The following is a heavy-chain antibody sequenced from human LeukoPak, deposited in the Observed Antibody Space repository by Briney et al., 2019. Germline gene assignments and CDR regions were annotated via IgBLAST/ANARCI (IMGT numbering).Heavy chain of an antibody. CDR3: ASTHYDFWSGAPGTFEY. D-gene: IGHD3-3*01. J-gene: IGHJ4*02. V-gene: IGHV4-39*01. Sequence: SETLSLTCTVSGGSISSSSYYWGWIRQPPGKGLEWIGSIYYSGSTYYNPSLKSRVTISVDTSKNQFALKLSSVTAADTAVYYCASTHYDFWSGAPGTFEYWGQGTLVTVSS. CDR1: GGSISSSSYY. CDR2: IYYSGST.